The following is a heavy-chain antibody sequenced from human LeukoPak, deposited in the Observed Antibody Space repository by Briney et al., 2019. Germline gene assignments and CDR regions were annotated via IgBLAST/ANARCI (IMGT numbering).Heavy chain of an antibody. CDR2: IKQDGTEK. CDR1: GFTFSSYW. Sequence: GGSLRLSCAASGFTFSSYWMSWVRQAPGKGLEWVANIKQDGTEKYYVDSAKGRFTISRDNAKNSLYLQMNSLRVEDTAVYYCARVGWIQLWFGDYWGQGTLVTVSS. D-gene: IGHD5-18*01. V-gene: IGHV3-7*01. J-gene: IGHJ4*02. CDR3: ARVGWIQLWFGDY.